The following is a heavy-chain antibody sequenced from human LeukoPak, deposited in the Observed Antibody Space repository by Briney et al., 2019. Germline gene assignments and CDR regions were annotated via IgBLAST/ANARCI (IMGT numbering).Heavy chain of an antibody. V-gene: IGHV1-69*10. D-gene: IGHD2-2*01. Sequence: SVKVSCKASGDTLMNHAITWVRQAPGQGLEWIGGITPIIREAHYARKFQGRVTITADTSTNTAYMEFNSLTFDDTALYYCARETGSSSRWFDPWGQGTLVSVSS. CDR3: ARETGSSSRWFDP. CDR2: ITPIIREA. J-gene: IGHJ5*02. CDR1: GDTLMNHA.